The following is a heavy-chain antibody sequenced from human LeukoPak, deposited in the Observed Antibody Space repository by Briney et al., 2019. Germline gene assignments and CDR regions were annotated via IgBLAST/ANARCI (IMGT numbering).Heavy chain of an antibody. CDR1: GFPFSRNS. CDR3: AYCSSTSCVNFDY. CDR2: ISSGGVDT. Sequence: GGSLRLSRAVSGFPFSRNSMSWVRKAPGKGLEWISAISSGGVDTFYADSVQGRFIVSRDISKNTLYLQMNSLRAEDTAVYYCAYCSSTSCVNFDYWGQGTLVTVSS. D-gene: IGHD2-2*01. J-gene: IGHJ4*02. V-gene: IGHV3-23*01.